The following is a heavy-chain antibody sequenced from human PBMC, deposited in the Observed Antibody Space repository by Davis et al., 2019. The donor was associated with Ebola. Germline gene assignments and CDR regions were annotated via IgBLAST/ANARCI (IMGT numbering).Heavy chain of an antibody. D-gene: IGHD5-24*01. CDR2: IKQDGSEK. Sequence: GGSLRLSCAASGFTFSSYAMSWVRQAPGKGLEWVANIKQDGSEKYYVDSVKGRFTISRDNAKNSLYLQMNSLRDEDTAVYYCARDKRDGFTSWGQGTMVTVSS. CDR3: ARDKRDGFTS. J-gene: IGHJ3*01. CDR1: GFTFSSYA. V-gene: IGHV3-7*01.